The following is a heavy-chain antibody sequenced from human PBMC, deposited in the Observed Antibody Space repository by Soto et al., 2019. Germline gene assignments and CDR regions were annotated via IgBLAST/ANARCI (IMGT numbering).Heavy chain of an antibody. CDR2: ISNDGNRQ. CDR3: ARAIYSSGSVGTPDI. Sequence: QEQLMESGGGVVQPGRSLRLSCVASGFSFSSQAMHWVRQAPGKGLEWVAAISNDGNRQLYADSVKDRFTISRDNSRNTLDIQMNNLRTEDTGVYCCARAIYSSGSVGTPDIWGQGTMVTVSS. D-gene: IGHD6-13*01. V-gene: IGHV3-30-3*01. J-gene: IGHJ3*02. CDR1: GFSFSSQA.